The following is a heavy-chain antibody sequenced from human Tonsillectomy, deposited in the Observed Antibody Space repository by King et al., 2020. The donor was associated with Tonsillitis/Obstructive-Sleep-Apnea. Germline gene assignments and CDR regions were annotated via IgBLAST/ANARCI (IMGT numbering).Heavy chain of an antibody. V-gene: IGHV2-5*02. CDR3: AQRGGSGWQTPEYFQH. CDR1: GFSLSTSGVG. J-gene: IGHJ1*01. D-gene: IGHD6-19*01. CDR2: IYWDDDK. Sequence: TLKESGPTLVKPTQTLTLTCTFSGFSLSTSGVGVGWIRQPPGKALEWLALIYWDDDKRYSPSLKSRLTITKDTSKKQVVLTMTNMDPVDTATYYCAQRGGSGWQTPEYFQHWGQGTLVTVSS.